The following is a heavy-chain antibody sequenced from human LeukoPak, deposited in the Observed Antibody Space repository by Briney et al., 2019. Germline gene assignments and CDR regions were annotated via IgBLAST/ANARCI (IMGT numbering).Heavy chain of an antibody. CDR2: IKQDGSEK. J-gene: IGHJ2*01. CDR1: GFTFSSYW. CDR3: ARAEWSNWYFDL. D-gene: IGHD3-3*01. Sequence: GGSLRLSCAASGFTFSSYWMSWVRQAPGKGLEWVANIKQDGSEKYYVDSVKGRFALSRDSAKNSLYLQMNSLRAEDTAVYYCARAEWSNWYFDLWGRGTLVTVSS. V-gene: IGHV3-7*03.